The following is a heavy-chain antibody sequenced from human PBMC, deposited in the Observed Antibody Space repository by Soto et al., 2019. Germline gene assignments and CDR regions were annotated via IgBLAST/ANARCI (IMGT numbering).Heavy chain of an antibody. D-gene: IGHD7-27*01. CDR2: ISSSSNYI. V-gene: IGHV3-21*01. CDR3: ASDPGDYYFDF. CDR1: GFTFSSYS. J-gene: IGHJ4*02. Sequence: GGSLRLSCAASGFTFSSYSMNWVRQAPGKGLEWVSSISSSSNYIYYADSMKGRFTISRDNAKNTVYLQMNNLGAEDTAVYYCASDPGDYYFDFWGRGALVTVS.